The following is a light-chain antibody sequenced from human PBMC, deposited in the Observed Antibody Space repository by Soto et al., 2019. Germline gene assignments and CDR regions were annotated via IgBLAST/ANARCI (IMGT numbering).Light chain of an antibody. CDR2: AAS. Sequence: DIQMTQSPSSLSASVGDRVTITCRASQGISNYLAWYQQIPGKVPKLLISAASTLQSGVPSRFSGSGSGTDFNLTISSLQPEDVATYYCQKYTNVPAFGGGPKVEIK. CDR3: QKYTNVPA. CDR1: QGISNY. J-gene: IGKJ4*01. V-gene: IGKV1-27*01.